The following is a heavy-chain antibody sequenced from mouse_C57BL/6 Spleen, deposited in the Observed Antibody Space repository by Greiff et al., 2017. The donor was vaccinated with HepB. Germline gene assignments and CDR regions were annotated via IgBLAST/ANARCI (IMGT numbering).Heavy chain of an antibody. CDR3: ARAFAEDYDSFDG. J-gene: IGHJ2*01. D-gene: IGHD2-4*01. V-gene: IGHV1-82*01. Sequence: QVQLQQSGPELVKPGASVKISCKASGYAFSSSWMNWVKQRPGKGLEWIGRIYPGDGDTNYNGKFKGKATLTADKSSSTAYMQLSSLTSEDSAVYFCARAFAEDYDSFDGWGQGTTLSVSS. CDR2: IYPGDGDT. CDR1: GYAFSSSW.